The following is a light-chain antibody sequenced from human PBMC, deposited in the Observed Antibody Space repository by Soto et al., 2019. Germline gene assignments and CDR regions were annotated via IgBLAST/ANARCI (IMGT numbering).Light chain of an antibody. J-gene: IGLJ2*01. CDR2: DVS. CDR3: SSYTSSSTVV. V-gene: IGLV2-14*01. Sequence: QSALTQPASVSGSPGQSITISCTGTSSDVGGYNYVSWYQQHPGQAPKLMIYDVSTRPSGVSNRFSGSKSGNTASLTISGLQAEYEADYYCSSYTSSSTVVFGGWTKLTVL. CDR1: SSDVGGYNY.